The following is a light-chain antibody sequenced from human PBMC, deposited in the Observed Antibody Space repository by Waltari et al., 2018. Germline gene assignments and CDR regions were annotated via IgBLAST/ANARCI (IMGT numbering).Light chain of an antibody. V-gene: IGLV2-23*01. Sequence: YNIVSWFHHHPGKAPKLLIYEGEKRPSGVSSRFFGSKSDKAASLTISGLEADDEAVYYCFSYAVSSTFMIFGGGTQLTVL. CDR3: FSYAVSSTFMI. J-gene: IGLJ2*01. CDR1: YNI. CDR2: EGE.